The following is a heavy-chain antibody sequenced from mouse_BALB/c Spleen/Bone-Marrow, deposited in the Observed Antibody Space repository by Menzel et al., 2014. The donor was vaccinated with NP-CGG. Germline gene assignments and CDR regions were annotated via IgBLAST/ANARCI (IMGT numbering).Heavy chain of an antibody. CDR2: IYPGDGDT. Sequence: QVQLQQSGAELVRPGSSVKISCKASGYTFSSYWMNWVKQRPGQGLEWIGQIYPGDGDTNYNENFRGKATLTADTSSSTDYMQLSRLTSEDSAVYVCARWAIADALDYWGQGTSVTVSS. J-gene: IGHJ4*01. CDR3: ARWAIADALDY. V-gene: IGHV1-80*01. CDR1: GYTFSSYW.